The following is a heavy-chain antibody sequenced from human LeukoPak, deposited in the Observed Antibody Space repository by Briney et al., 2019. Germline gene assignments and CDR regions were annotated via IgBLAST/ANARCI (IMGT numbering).Heavy chain of an antibody. CDR3: ARRARPEYYFDY. D-gene: IGHD6-6*01. Sequence: SETLSLTCTVSGGSISSSSYYWGWIRQPPGKRLEWIGSIYYSGSTYYNPSLKSRVTISVDTSKNQFSLKLSSVTAADTAVYYCARRARPEYYFDYWGQGTLVTVSS. CDR1: GGSISSSSYY. CDR2: IYYSGST. V-gene: IGHV4-39*01. J-gene: IGHJ4*02.